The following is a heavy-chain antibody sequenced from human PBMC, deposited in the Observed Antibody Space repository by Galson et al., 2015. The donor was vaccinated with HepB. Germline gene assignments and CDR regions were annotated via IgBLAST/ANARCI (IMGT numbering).Heavy chain of an antibody. Sequence: SVKVSCKASGGTFSNYIISWVRQAPGQGLEWMGKIIPLFGVSNYAQDFQDRVTITADKSTNITDMEMHSLTSGDTAVYFCVINYFGTSGYFDFWGQGTLVTVSS. D-gene: IGHD3-22*01. J-gene: IGHJ4*02. CDR2: IIPLFGVS. CDR3: VINYFGTSGYFDF. V-gene: IGHV1-69*02. CDR1: GGTFSNYI.